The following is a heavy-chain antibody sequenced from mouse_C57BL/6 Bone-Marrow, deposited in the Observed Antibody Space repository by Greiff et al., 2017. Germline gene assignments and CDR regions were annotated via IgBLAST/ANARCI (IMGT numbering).Heavy chain of an antibody. CDR3: SRQDPYYYSSSYTMDY. D-gene: IGHD1-1*01. J-gene: IGHJ4*01. CDR2: ISNLAYSI. Sequence: EVQLQQPGGGLVQPGGSLKLSCAASGFTFSDYGMAWVRQAPRKGPEWVAFISNLAYSIYYADTVTGRFTISSENAKNTLYLEMSSLRSEDTAMYYCSRQDPYYYSSSYTMDYWGQGTSVTVSS. V-gene: IGHV5-15*01. CDR1: GFTFSDYG.